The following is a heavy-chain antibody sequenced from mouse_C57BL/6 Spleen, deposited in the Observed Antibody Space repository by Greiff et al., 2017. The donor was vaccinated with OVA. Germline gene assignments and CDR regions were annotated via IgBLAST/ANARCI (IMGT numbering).Heavy chain of an antibody. CDR1: GYSITSGYY. D-gene: IGHD1-1*01. CDR2: ISYDGSN. V-gene: IGHV3-6*01. Sequence: VQLKESGPGLVKPSQSLSLTCSVTGYSITSGYYWNWIRQFPGNKLEWMGYISYDGSNNYNPSLKNRITITRDTSKNQFFLQLNSVTTVYPATYYCARGGYGSSYAFDFWGQGPTLTVSS. CDR3: ARGGYGSSYAFDF. J-gene: IGHJ2*01.